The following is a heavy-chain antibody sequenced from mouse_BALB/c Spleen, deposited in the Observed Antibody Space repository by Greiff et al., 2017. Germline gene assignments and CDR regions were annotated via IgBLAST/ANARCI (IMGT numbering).Heavy chain of an antibody. CDR3: ARYYDGFDY. CDR1: GFTFSSYT. J-gene: IGHJ2*01. V-gene: IGHV5-12-2*01. Sequence: EVKLMESGGGLVQPGGSLKLSCAASGFTFSSYTMSWVRQTPEKRLEWVAYISNGGGSTYYPDTVKGRFTISRDNAKNTLYLQMSSLKSEDTAMYYCARYYDGFDYWGQGTTLTVSS. D-gene: IGHD1-1*01. CDR2: ISNGGGST.